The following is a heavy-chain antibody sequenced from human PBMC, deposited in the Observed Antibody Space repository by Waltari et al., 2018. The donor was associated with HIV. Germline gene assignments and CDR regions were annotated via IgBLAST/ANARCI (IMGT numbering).Heavy chain of an antibody. CDR3: GAFLCAEDCRDGFDV. CDR1: GFPFKTYS. CDR2: ISDDSSFI. J-gene: IGHJ3*01. D-gene: IGHD2-21*02. V-gene: IGHV3-21*06. Sequence: ESGGGRAKPGGTLKLPCSGSGFPFKTYSVSWIRQTPGRGLEWISSISDDSSFIYYADSVKGRFTVSRDNVRNSVFLQINDVRAEDTATYFCGAFLCAEDCRDGFDVWGQGTMVTVS.